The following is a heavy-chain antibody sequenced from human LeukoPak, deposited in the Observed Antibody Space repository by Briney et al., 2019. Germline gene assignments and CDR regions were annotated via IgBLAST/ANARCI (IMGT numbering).Heavy chain of an antibody. V-gene: IGHV3-48*03. J-gene: IGHJ4*02. D-gene: IGHD3-16*01. CDR3: ASLDGGIDFDY. CDR1: GFTFSSFE. Sequence: GGSLRLSCAASGFTFSSFEMNWVRQAPGKGLEWVSYISSSGDTIYYADSVKGRFTISRDNAKNSLYLQMNGLRAEDTAVYYCASLDGGIDFDYWGQGTLVTVSS. CDR2: ISSSGDTI.